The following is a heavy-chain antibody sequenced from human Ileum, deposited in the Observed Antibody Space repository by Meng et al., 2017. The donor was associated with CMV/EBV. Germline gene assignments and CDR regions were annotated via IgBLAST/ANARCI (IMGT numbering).Heavy chain of an antibody. V-gene: IGHV3-74*01. CDR1: GFGFSGYW. Sequence: GESLKISCAASGFGFSGYWMHWARQAPGKGLVWISRINNDGTNTLYADSVKGRFTISRDNAKNTLYLQMNTLRAEDTAVYYCVRENGVDASRGNRFDPWGQGTRVTGSS. J-gene: IGHJ5*02. CDR3: VRENGVDASRGNRFDP. D-gene: IGHD3-3*01. CDR2: INNDGTNT.